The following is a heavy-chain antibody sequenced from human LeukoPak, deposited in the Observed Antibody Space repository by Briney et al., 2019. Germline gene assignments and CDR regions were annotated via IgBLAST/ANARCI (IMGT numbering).Heavy chain of an antibody. J-gene: IGHJ3*02. Sequence: PSETLSLTCAVSGYSISSGYYWSWIRQPPGKGLEWIGEINHSGSTNYNPSLKSRVTISVDTSKNQFSLKLSSVTAADTAVYYCARELKYCSGGSCYLRRIYAFDIWGQRTMGSVSS. CDR3: ARELKYCSGGSCYLRRIYAFDI. D-gene: IGHD2-15*01. CDR1: GYSISSGYY. CDR2: INHSGST. V-gene: IGHV4-34*01.